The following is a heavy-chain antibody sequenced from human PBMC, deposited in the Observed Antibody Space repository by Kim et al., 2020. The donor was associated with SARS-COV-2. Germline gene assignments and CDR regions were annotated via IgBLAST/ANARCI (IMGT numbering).Heavy chain of an antibody. V-gene: IGHV1-69*13. J-gene: IGHJ4*02. CDR2: IIPIFGTS. Sequence: SVKVSCKASGGTFSSYAISWVRQAPGQGLEWMGGIIPIFGTSKYEQKFQGRVTITADESTSTAYMELSSLRSEDTAVYYCARDDPYDSSGAYFEYWGQGTPVTVSS. CDR3: ARDDPYDSSGAYFEY. CDR1: GGTFSSYA. D-gene: IGHD3-22*01.